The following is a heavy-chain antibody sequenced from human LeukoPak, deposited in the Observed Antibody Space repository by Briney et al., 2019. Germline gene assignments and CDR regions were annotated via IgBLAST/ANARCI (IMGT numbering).Heavy chain of an antibody. D-gene: IGHD2-2*01. CDR3: AKGVVVAPDVTPFDY. CDR1: GFTLSSYA. Sequence: GGSLRLSCAASGFTLSSYAMSWVRQAPGKGLEWVSGISGRGASKYYADSVKGRFTISRDNSKNTLYLQMNSLRAEDTAVYYCAKGVVVAPDVTPFDYWGQGTLVTVSS. V-gene: IGHV3-23*01. J-gene: IGHJ4*02. CDR2: ISGRGASK.